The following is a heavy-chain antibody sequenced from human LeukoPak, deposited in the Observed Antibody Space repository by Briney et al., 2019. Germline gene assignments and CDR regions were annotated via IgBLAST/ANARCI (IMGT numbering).Heavy chain of an antibody. V-gene: IGHV4-38-2*02. CDR3: ARGGYYGLGNDFRFDP. CDR1: GYSISSGYY. D-gene: IGHD3-10*01. J-gene: IGHJ5*02. Sequence: TSETLSLTCTVSGYSISSGYYWGWIRQPPGKGLEWIGSIYHSGRTFYNPSLKSRVTISVDTSKNQFSLKLTSVTAADTAVYYCARGGYYGLGNDFRFDPWGQGTLVTVSS. CDR2: IYHSGRT.